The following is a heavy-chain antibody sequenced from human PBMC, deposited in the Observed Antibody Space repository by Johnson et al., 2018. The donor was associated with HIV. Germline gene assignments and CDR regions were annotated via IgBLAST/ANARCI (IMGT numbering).Heavy chain of an antibody. V-gene: IGHV3-7*05. CDR3: TTDSRYSDSSGYDYWLGRGAFDI. J-gene: IGHJ3*02. CDR2: INQDGSAK. CDR1: GFTFSTYW. Sequence: VQLVESGGGLVQPGGSLRLSCAASGFTFSTYWMNWVRQAPGKGLAWLANINQDGSAKYSVASLKGRFTISRDNVKNSLYVQMNSLKTEDTAVYYCTTDSRYSDSSGYDYWLGRGAFDIWGQGTVVTVSS. D-gene: IGHD3-22*01.